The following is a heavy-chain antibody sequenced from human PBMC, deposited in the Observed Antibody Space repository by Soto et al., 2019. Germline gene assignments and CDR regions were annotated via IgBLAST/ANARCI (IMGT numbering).Heavy chain of an antibody. CDR3: ARRTRYCSSTSCSATSYYYYYYMDV. Sequence: SETLSLTCTVSGGSISSGGYYWSWIRQHPGKGLEWIGYIYYSGSTYYNPSLKSRVTISVDTSKNQFSLKLSSVTAADTAVYYCARRTRYCSSTSCSATSYYYYYYMDVWGKGTTVTVSS. V-gene: IGHV4-31*03. CDR2: IYYSGST. D-gene: IGHD2-2*01. J-gene: IGHJ6*03. CDR1: GGSISSGGYY.